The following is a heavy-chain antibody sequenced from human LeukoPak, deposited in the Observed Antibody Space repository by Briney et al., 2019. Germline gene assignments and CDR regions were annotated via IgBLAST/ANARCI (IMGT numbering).Heavy chain of an antibody. CDR2: ISWNSGSI. Sequence: GGSVRLFCAASGFTFDDYAMHWVRQAPGKGLEWVSGISWNSGSIGYADSVKGRFTISRDNAKNSLYLQMNSLRAEDTALYYCAKDIGLGAAAGTLDYYYGMDVWGQGTTVTVSS. V-gene: IGHV3-9*01. J-gene: IGHJ6*02. CDR3: AKDIGLGAAAGTLDYYYGMDV. D-gene: IGHD6-13*01. CDR1: GFTFDDYA.